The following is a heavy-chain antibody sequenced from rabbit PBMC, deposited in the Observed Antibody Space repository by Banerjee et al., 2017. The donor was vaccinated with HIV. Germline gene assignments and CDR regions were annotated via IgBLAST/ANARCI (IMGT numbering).Heavy chain of an antibody. V-gene: IGHV1S45*01. CDR1: GFSFSSNYW. Sequence: QEQLEESGGDLVKPEGSLTLTCTASGFSFSSNYWICWVRQAPGKGLEWIACIYAGSSGSTYYASWAKGRFTISKTSSTTVTLQMTSLTAADTATYFCARDFTLWGPGTLVTVS. J-gene: IGHJ4*01. CDR2: IYAGSSGST. CDR3: ARDFTL.